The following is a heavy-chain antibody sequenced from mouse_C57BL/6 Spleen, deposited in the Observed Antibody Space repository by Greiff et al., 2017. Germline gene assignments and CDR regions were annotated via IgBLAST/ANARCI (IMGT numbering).Heavy chain of an antibody. CDR2: IHPNSGST. V-gene: IGHV1-64*01. D-gene: IGHD2-3*01. J-gene: IGHJ4*01. CDR1: GYTFTSYW. Sequence: QVQLKQPGAELVKPGASVKLSCKASGYTFTSYWMHWVKQRPGQGLEWIGMIHPNSGSTNYNEKFKSKATLTVDKSSSTAYMQLSSLTSEDSAVYYCARSRSGWLTGDMDYWGQGTSVTVSS. CDR3: ARSRSGWLTGDMDY.